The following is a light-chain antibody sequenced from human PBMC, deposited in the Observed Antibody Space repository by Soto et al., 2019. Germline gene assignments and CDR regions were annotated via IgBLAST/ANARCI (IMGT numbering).Light chain of an antibody. CDR2: GAS. V-gene: IGKV3-20*01. CDR3: QQYGSSRLT. CDR1: QSVTSTY. Sequence: EIVLTQSPGTLSLSPGERATLSCRASQSVTSTYLAWYQQKPGQAPRVLIYGASSRAAGIPDRFSGSGSETDFTLTISRLEPEDFAVYYCQQYGSSRLTFGGGTKVEIK. J-gene: IGKJ4*01.